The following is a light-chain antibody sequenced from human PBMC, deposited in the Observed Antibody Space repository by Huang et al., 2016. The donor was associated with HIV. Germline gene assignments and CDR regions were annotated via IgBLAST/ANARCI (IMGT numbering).Light chain of an antibody. V-gene: IGKV3-15*01. CDR1: QSVTS. J-gene: IGKJ5*01. Sequence: EIVMTQSPATLSVSPGERATLSCRASQSVTSLAWYQQKPGQTPRLLIYGASTRATGIPARFSGSGSGTDFTLTIRSLQSEDCAVYYCQQYNNWPSITFGQGTRLEIK. CDR3: QQYNNWPSIT. CDR2: GAS.